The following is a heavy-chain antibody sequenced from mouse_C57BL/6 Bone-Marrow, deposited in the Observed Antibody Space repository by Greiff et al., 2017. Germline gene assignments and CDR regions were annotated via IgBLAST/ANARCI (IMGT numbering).Heavy chain of an antibody. CDR1: GYAFTNYL. CDR3: ARDEWLLLDY. D-gene: IGHD2-3*01. J-gene: IGHJ3*01. Sequence: VQLQQSGAELVRPGTSVKVSCKASGYAFTNYLIEWVKQRPGQGLEWIGVINPGSGGTNYNEKFKGKATLTADKSSSTAYMQLSSLTSEDSAVYFCARDEWLLLDYWGQGTLVTVSA. CDR2: INPGSGGT. V-gene: IGHV1-54*01.